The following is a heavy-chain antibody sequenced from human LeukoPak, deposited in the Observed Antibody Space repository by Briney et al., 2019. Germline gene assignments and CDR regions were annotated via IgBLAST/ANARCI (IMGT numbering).Heavy chain of an antibody. CDR3: AQNFYDSSGLYFDY. J-gene: IGHJ4*02. CDR1: GLSVSSNY. V-gene: IGHV3-21*01. D-gene: IGHD3-22*01. CDR2: ISSSSNYI. Sequence: PGGSLRLSCAASGLSVSSNYMSWVRQAPGKGLEWVSSISSSSNYIYYADSVKGRFTISRDNAKNSLYLQMNSLRAADTAVYYCAQNFYDSSGLYFDYWGQGTLVTVSS.